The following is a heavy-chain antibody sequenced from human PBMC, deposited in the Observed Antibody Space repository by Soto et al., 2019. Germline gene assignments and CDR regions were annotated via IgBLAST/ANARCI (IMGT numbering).Heavy chain of an antibody. Sequence: SETLSLTCAVYGGSFSGYCWSRIRLPPGKGRGWIGEINHSGSTNYNPALKRRGTIPVDTSKNQLSLKLSSVTGADTAVYYRARGGNLRNYDFWSGYYNRYYGMDDWGKGITVTDSP. CDR2: INHSGST. D-gene: IGHD3-3*01. J-gene: IGHJ6*04. CDR3: ARGGNLRNYDFWSGYYNRYYGMDD. V-gene: IGHV4-34*01. CDR1: GGSFSGYC.